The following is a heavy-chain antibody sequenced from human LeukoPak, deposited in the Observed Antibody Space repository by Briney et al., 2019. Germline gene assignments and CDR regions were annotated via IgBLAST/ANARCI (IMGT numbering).Heavy chain of an antibody. CDR3: AAIYCSGGSCPYWYFDL. J-gene: IGHJ2*01. CDR2: IVVGSGNT. Sequence: GTSVKVSCKASGFTFTSSAMQWVRQARGQRLEWIGWIVVGSGNTNYAQKFQERVTITRDMSTSTAYMELSSLRSEDTAAYYCAAIYCSGGSCPYWYFDLWGRGTLVTVSS. CDR1: GFTFTSSA. D-gene: IGHD2-15*01. V-gene: IGHV1-58*02.